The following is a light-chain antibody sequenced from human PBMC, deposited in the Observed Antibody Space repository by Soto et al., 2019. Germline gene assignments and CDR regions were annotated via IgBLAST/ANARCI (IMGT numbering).Light chain of an antibody. V-gene: IGKV1-39*01. Sequence: DIQMTQAPSSLSASVGDRVTITCRASQSISNYLNWYQQKVGKAPKLLIRATSTLHSGVPTRFSGSGSGTDFTLTISSLQPEDFATYYCQQSYNTPFTFGGGTKVEIK. CDR1: QSISNY. CDR2: ATS. J-gene: IGKJ4*01. CDR3: QQSYNTPFT.